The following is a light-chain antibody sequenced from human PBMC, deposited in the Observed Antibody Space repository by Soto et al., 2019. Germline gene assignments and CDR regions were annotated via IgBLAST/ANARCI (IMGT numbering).Light chain of an antibody. Sequence: EIVMTQSPATLSVSPGERATLSCRASQSVSSNLAWYQQKPGQAPRLLIYGTSTRATGIPARFSGSGSGTEFTLTISRLEPEDFAVYYCQQYGSSPRAFGGGTKVEI. CDR1: QSVSSN. J-gene: IGKJ4*01. CDR2: GTS. V-gene: IGKV3-15*01. CDR3: QQYGSSPRA.